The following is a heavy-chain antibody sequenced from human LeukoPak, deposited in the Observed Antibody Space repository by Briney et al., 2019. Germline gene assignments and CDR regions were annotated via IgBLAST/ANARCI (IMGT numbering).Heavy chain of an antibody. V-gene: IGHV3-23*01. D-gene: IGHD3-16*01. Sequence: GGSLRLSCATSGFTFSRSGMTWVRQPPGKGLEWVASFDGNADGTHYADSVKGRCTISRDNSKNTVYLQMNSLRAEDTAIYYCARGGGSYGWFDPWGQGTLVTVSS. J-gene: IGHJ5*02. CDR3: ARGGGSYGWFDP. CDR2: FDGNADGT. CDR1: GFTFSRSG.